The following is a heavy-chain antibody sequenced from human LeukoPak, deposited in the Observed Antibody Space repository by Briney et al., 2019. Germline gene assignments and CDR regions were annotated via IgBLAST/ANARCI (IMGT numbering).Heavy chain of an antibody. CDR2: IWYDGSNK. D-gene: IGHD3-10*01. Sequence: GGSLRLSCAASGFTFSSYGMHWVRQAPGKGLEWVAVIWYDGSNKYYADSVKGRFTISRDNSKNTLYLQMNSLRAEDTAVYYCAKALPKMWFGELEGFDHWGQGTLVTVSS. CDR1: GFTFSSYG. CDR3: AKALPKMWFGELEGFDH. V-gene: IGHV3-33*06. J-gene: IGHJ4*02.